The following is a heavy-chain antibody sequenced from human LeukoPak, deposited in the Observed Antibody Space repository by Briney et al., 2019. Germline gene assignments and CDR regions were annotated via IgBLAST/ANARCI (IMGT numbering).Heavy chain of an antibody. CDR1: GGSFSDYY. D-gene: IGHD3-9*01. J-gene: IGHJ4*02. Sequence: SETLSLTCAVYGGSFSDYYWSWIRQPPGKGLEWIGEITHSGSTNYNPSLKSRVAISVDTSKNQFSLKLTSVTAADTAVYYCARVGRYYDILTGYSTGGSPFDYWGQGTLVTVSP. CDR3: ARVGRYYDILTGYSTGGSPFDY. CDR2: ITHSGST. V-gene: IGHV4-34*01.